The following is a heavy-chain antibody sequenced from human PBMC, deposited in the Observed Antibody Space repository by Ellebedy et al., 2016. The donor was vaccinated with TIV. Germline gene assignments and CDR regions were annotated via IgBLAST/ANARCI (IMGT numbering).Heavy chain of an antibody. CDR1: GYSFTSYW. CDR2: IYPGDSDT. J-gene: IGHJ3*02. D-gene: IGHD2-2*01. V-gene: IGHV5-51*01. CDR3: ARPGNDCSSTSCYVRVGGYDAFDI. Sequence: GGSLRLSCKGSGYSFTSYWIGWVRQTPGKGLEWMGIIYPGDSDTRYSPSFQGQVTISADKSISTAYLQWSSLKASDTAMYYCARPGNDCSSTSCYVRVGGYDAFDIWGQGTMVTVSS.